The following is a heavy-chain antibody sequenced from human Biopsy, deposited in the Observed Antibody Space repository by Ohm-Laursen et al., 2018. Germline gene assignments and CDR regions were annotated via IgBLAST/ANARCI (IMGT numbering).Heavy chain of an antibody. CDR3: VRPGSPRHCSGGYCATGWFDS. J-gene: IGHJ5*01. V-gene: IGHV5-51*01. CDR1: RDSFINYW. CDR2: IYPEDSDT. D-gene: IGHD2-15*01. Sequence: ESLRISCKGSRDSFINYWIGWVRQMPGKGLEYMGIIYPEDSDTRYSPSFQGQVIILVDMSISTAYLQWSSLKASDSGMYYWVRPGSPRHCSGGYCATGWFDSWGQGTLVTVSS.